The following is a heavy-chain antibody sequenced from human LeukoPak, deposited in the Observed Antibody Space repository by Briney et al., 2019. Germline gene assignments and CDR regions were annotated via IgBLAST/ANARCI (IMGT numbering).Heavy chain of an antibody. CDR3: ARDPRFSPFDN. Sequence: SETPSLTCSVSGYPISSGFYWGWIRQPPGKGLEWIGSIHQSGYTYYNASLMSRVTISVDTSKNQFSLNLRSVAAADTAVYYCARDPRFSPFDNWGQGTLVTVSS. J-gene: IGHJ4*02. V-gene: IGHV4-38-2*02. CDR2: IHQSGYT. CDR1: GYPISSGFY.